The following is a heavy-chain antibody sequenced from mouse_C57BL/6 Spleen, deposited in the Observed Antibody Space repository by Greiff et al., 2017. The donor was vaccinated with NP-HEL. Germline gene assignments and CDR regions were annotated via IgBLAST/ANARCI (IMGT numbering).Heavy chain of an antibody. CDR3: ARDRNWDEGGFAY. CDR2: ISDGGSYT. J-gene: IGHJ3*01. D-gene: IGHD4-1*02. V-gene: IGHV5-4*01. Sequence: DVMLVESGGGLVKPGGSLKLSCAASGFTFSSYAMSWVRQTPEKRLEWVATISDGGSYTYYPDNVKGRFTISRDNAKNNLYPQMSHLKSEDTAMYYCARDRNWDEGGFAYWGQGTLVTVSA. CDR1: GFTFSSYA.